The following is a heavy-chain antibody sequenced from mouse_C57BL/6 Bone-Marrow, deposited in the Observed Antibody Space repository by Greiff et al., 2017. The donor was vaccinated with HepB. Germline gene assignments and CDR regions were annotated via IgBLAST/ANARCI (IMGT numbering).Heavy chain of an antibody. CDR2: IWSGGST. CDR3: ARLPGSYFDV. Sequence: QVQLQQSGPGLVQPSQSLSITCTVSGFSLTSYGIHWVRQSPGKGLEWLGVIWSGGSTDYNAAFISRLSISKDNSKSQVFFKMNSLQADDTAIYYCARLPGSYFDVWGTGTTVTVSS. J-gene: IGHJ1*03. D-gene: IGHD1-1*01. CDR1: GFSLTSYG. V-gene: IGHV2-2*01.